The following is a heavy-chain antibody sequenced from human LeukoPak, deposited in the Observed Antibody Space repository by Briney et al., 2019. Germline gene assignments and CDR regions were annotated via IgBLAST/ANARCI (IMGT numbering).Heavy chain of an antibody. Sequence: GGSLRLSCVASGFTFGKYWMSWVHQAPGKGLEWVSGIGASGAYIYYSDSVTGRFTISRDNSRNTLYLQMNSLRADDTAVYYCAKGAGDNKYYFDYWGQGSLVTVSS. V-gene: IGHV3-23*01. D-gene: IGHD2-21*02. CDR1: GFTFGKYW. CDR2: IGASGAYI. CDR3: AKGAGDNKYYFDY. J-gene: IGHJ4*02.